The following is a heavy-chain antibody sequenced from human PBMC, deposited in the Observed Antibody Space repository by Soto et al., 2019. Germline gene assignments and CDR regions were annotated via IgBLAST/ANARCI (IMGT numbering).Heavy chain of an antibody. CDR3: ARAPLSNIVVVPAAHPYYYYYYMDV. D-gene: IGHD2-2*01. Sequence: ASVKVSCKASGYTFTSYDINWVRQATGQGLEWMGWMNPNSGNTGYAQKFQGRVTMTRNTSISTAYMELGSLRSEDTAVYYCARAPLSNIVVVPAAHPYYYYYYMDVWGKGTTVTVSS. J-gene: IGHJ6*03. CDR1: GYTFTSYD. CDR2: MNPNSGNT. V-gene: IGHV1-8*01.